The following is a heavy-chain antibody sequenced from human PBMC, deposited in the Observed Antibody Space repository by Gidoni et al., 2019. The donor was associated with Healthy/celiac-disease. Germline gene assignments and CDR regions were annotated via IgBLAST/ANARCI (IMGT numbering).Heavy chain of an antibody. D-gene: IGHD3-10*01. CDR1: GFTFSSYG. CDR2: IWYDGSNK. Sequence: QVQLVESGGGVVQPGRSLRLSCAASGFTFSSYGMHWVRQAPGKGLEWVAVIWYDGSNKYYADSVKGRFTISRDNSKNTLYLQMNSLRAEDTAVYYCARGSHYYGSGSYYSPVYWGQGTLVTVSS. CDR3: ARGSHYYGSGSYYSPVY. V-gene: IGHV3-33*01. J-gene: IGHJ4*02.